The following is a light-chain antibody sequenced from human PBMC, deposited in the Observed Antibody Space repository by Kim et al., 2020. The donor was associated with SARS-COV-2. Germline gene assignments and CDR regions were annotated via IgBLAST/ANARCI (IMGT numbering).Light chain of an antibody. CDR3: CTYRSIWTVRV. CDR2: EDN. J-gene: IGLJ2*01. V-gene: IGLV2-23*02. Sequence: QSALTQPASVSGSPGQSITISCTGTSSDVGSYNRVSWYQQHPGRAPKLIIYEDNKRPSGVSNRFSGSKSGNTASLTISGLQAEDEADYFCCTYRSIWTVRVFGGGTKVTVL. CDR1: SSDVGSYNR.